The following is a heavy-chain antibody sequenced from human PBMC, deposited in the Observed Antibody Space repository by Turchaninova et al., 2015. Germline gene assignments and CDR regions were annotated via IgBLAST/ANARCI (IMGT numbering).Heavy chain of an antibody. D-gene: IGHD6-19*01. CDR2: INHSGST. V-gene: IGHV4-34*02. CDR3: ARGIGSSGWYDI. CDR1: GGSFSGYY. J-gene: IGHJ3*02. Sequence: QVQLQQWGAGLLKPSETLSLTCAVYGGSFSGYYWSWIRQPPGKELVGIGEINHSGSTNYNPYLQNRVTILVDTSKTQFSLKLSSVPAADTAVYYCARGIGSSGWYDIWGQGTMVTVSS.